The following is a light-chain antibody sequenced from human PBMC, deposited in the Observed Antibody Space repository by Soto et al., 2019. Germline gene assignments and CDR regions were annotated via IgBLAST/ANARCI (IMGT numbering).Light chain of an antibody. V-gene: IGKV1-5*01. J-gene: IGKJ1*01. CDR3: QQYNSS. Sequence: DIQMTQSPSTLSASVGDRVTITCRASQSISSWLAWYQQKPGKAPKLLIYDASSLESGVPSRFSGSGSGTKFTLTISSLQPDDFATYYCQQYNSSFGQGTKVEIK. CDR1: QSISSW. CDR2: DAS.